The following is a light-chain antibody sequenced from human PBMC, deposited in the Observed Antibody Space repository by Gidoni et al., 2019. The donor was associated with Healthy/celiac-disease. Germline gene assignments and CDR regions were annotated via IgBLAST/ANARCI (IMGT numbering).Light chain of an antibody. V-gene: IGKV3-11*01. CDR2: DAS. CDR1: QSVSSY. CDR3: QQRSNWPPWT. Sequence: EIVLTQSPATLSLSPGERATLSCRASQSVSSYLAWYQQKPGQAPRLLIYDASNRATGITARLSGSGSGTDFTLTISSLEPEDFAVYYCQQRSNWPPWTFXQXTKVEIK. J-gene: IGKJ1*01.